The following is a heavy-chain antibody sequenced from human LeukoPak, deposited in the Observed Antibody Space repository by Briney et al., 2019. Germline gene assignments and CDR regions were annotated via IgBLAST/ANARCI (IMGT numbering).Heavy chain of an antibody. CDR3: ARAVLATKSEHWFDS. V-gene: IGHV3-74*01. J-gene: IGHJ5*01. CDR1: GFTFSSYW. Sequence: GGSLRLSCAASGFTFSSYWMHWVRQAPGKGLVWVSRINSDGSSTSYADSVKGRFTISRDNAKNTLYLQMNSLRAEDTAVYYCARAVLATKSEHWFDSWGQGTLVTVSS. CDR2: INSDGSST. D-gene: IGHD2-8*01.